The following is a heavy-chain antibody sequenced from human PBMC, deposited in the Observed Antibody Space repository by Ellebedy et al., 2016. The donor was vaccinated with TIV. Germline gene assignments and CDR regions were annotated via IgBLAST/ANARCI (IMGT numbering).Heavy chain of an antibody. V-gene: IGHV1-3*01. CDR3: ARGDYYASRGRNTMDQ. J-gene: IGHJ4*02. CDR2: INVGNGDT. Sequence: ASVKVSXXASGYTFNSYAMHWLRQAPGQRPEWMGWINVGNGDTKYSREFQGRVTITRDTSASTAHMELRSLRSEDTAVDYCARGDYYASRGRNTMDQWGPGTLVTVSA. CDR1: GYTFNSYA. D-gene: IGHD3-10*01.